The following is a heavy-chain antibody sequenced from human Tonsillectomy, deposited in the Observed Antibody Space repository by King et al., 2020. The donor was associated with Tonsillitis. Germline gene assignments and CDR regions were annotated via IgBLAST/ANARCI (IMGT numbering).Heavy chain of an antibody. V-gene: IGHV1-18*01. CDR1: GYPFTTFG. CDR2: VSGLNGKT. D-gene: IGHD3-22*01. CDR3: AADTYCYESNGYSRFGY. Sequence: QLVQSGAEVKKPGASVKVSCKASGYPFTTFGINWVRQAPGQGLEWMGWVSGLNGKTRYAQKVQGRVTMTTDTSTGTAHMELRSLRSDDTAVYYCAADTYCYESNGYSRFGYWGQGNLVTVSS. J-gene: IGHJ4*02.